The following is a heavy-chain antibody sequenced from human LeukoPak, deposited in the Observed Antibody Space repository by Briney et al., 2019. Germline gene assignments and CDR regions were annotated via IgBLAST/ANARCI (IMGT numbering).Heavy chain of an antibody. CDR1: GYSISSGYY. CDR2: IYHSGST. CDR3: ARYVSVAGRYYYMDV. D-gene: IGHD2-15*01. Sequence: SETLSLTCAVSGYSISSGYYWGWIRQPPGKGVEWIGSIYHSGSTYYNPSLKSRVTISVDTSKNQFSLKLSPVTAADTAVYYCARYVSVAGRYYYMDVWGKGTTVTVSS. V-gene: IGHV4-38-2*01. J-gene: IGHJ6*03.